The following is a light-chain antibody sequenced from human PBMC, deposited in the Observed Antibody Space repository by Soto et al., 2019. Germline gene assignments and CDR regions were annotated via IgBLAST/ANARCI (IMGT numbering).Light chain of an antibody. J-gene: IGLJ1*01. CDR2: DDS. V-gene: IGLV3-21*02. CDR3: LVWDRKTDHYV. CDR1: NIGSKN. Sequence: LTQPPSASGSPGQTARLTCGGNNIGSKNVHWYQQTPGQAPVMVVYDDSDRPSGIPERYSGSNSGKTATLTISRVEAGDEADYYCLVWDRKTDHYVFGTGTKLTVL.